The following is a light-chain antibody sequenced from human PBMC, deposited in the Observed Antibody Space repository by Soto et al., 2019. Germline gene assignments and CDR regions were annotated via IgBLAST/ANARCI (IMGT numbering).Light chain of an antibody. CDR2: LEGSGSY. J-gene: IGLJ3*02. Sequence: QSVLTQSSSASASLGSSVKLTCTLSSGHSSYIIAWHQQQPGKAPRYLMKLEGSGSYNKGSGVPDRFSGSSSGADRYLTISNLQSEDEADYYCETWDSNLWVFGGGTPLTVL. CDR3: ETWDSNLWV. V-gene: IGLV4-60*03. CDR1: SGHSSYI.